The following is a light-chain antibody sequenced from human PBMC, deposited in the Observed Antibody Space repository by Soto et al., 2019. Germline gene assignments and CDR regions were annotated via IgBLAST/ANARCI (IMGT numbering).Light chain of an antibody. V-gene: IGKV1-39*01. J-gene: IGKJ1*01. CDR3: QQSYSSPPT. CDR1: QSISNH. Sequence: IPVTQSPSTLSASVEDRVIITCRASQSISNHLNWYQQKPGKAPKLLIFAASSLQSGVPSRFSRSRSGPDFTLTISSLQPEDFATYYCQQSYSSPPTFGQGTKVEIK. CDR2: AAS.